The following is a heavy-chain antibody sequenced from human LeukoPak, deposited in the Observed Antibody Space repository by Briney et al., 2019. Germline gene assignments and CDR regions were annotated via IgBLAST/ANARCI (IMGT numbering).Heavy chain of an antibody. CDR1: GDSISSGNFY. CDR2: IYYNGIT. D-gene: IGHD4-17*01. CDR3: ARDHGDFVQHD. J-gene: IGHJ4*02. V-gene: IGHV4-39*01. Sequence: PPETLSLTCTVSGDSISSGNFYWGWIRQPPGKELQWIGSIYYNGITHYNPSLESRVTISADTSTNEFSLKLRSVTAADTAMYYCARDHGDFVQHDWGQGTLVTVSS.